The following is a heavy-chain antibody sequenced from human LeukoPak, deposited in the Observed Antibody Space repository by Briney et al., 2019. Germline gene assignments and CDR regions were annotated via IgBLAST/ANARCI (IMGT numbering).Heavy chain of an antibody. D-gene: IGHD5-24*01. V-gene: IGHV3-23*01. CDR1: GFTFSSHC. Sequence: GTLRLSCVASGFTFSSHCMNWVRQAPGKGLEWVSGIIPSGHTTYYADSVRGRFTISRDNSRNTVYLQMNSLRAEDTAVYYCAKDDRWLQFCCWGQGTLVTV. J-gene: IGHJ4*02. CDR3: AKDDRWLQFCC. CDR2: IIPSGHTT.